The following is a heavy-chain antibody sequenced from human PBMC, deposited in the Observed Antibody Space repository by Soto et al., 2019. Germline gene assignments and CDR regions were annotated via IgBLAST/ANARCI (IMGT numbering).Heavy chain of an antibody. CDR1: GXSISRYY. CDR2: IYYSGST. Sequence: LFLTYTVSGXSISRYYWNWIRQTPGKGLEWIGYIYYSGSTNYVPSLKSRVTISVDTSKNQFSLKLSSVTAADTAVYYCARLPRLCYGMGVWRQGSTVTVSS. V-gene: IGHV4-59*13. CDR3: ARLPRLCYGMGV. J-gene: IGHJ6*02.